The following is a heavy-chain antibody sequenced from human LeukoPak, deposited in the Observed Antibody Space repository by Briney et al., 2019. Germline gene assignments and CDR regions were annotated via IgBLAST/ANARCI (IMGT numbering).Heavy chain of an antibody. CDR2: IKIKTDGGTT. CDR3: TTIAAAGQYDY. J-gene: IGHJ4*02. Sequence: GGSLRLSCAASGFTFSSYSMNWVRQAPGKGLEWVGRIKIKTDGGTTDYAAPVKGRFTISRDDSKNTLYLQMNSLKTEDTAVYYCTTIAAAGQYDYWGQGTLVTVSS. D-gene: IGHD6-13*01. V-gene: IGHV3-15*01. CDR1: GFTFSSYS.